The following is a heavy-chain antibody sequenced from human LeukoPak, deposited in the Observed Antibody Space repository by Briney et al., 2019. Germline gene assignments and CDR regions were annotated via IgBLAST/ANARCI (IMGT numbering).Heavy chain of an antibody. CDR3: AREASMDGFDY. CDR2: INPNSGGT. J-gene: IGHJ4*02. CDR1: GYTFTSYG. Sequence: SVKVSCKASGYTFTSYGISWVRQAPGQGLERMGWINPNSGGTNYAQKFQGRVTMTRDTSISTAYMELSRLRSDDTAVYYCAREASMDGFDYWGQGTLVTVSS. D-gene: IGHD6-6*01. V-gene: IGHV1-2*02.